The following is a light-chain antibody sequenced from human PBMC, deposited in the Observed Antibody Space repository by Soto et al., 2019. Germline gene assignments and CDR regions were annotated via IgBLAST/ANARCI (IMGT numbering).Light chain of an antibody. CDR2: LEGSGSY. CDR3: ETWDSNTRV. Sequence: QAVVTQSSSASASLGSSVKLTCTLSSGHSRYIIAWHQQQPGKAPRYLMKLEGSGSYNKGSGVPDRFSGSSSGADRYLTISNLQSEDEADYYCETWDSNTRVFGTGTKVAVL. V-gene: IGLV4-60*03. CDR1: SGHSRYI. J-gene: IGLJ1*01.